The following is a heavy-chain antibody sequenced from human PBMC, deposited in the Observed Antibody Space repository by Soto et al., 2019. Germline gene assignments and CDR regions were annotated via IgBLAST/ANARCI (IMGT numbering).Heavy chain of an antibody. CDR1: GYTFTSYG. D-gene: IGHD4-17*01. V-gene: IGHV1-18*01. CDR2: ISAYNGNT. CDR3: ARDLKQYVDYGATNWFDP. Sequence: GASVKVSCKAPGYTFTSYGISWVRQAPGQGLEWMGWISAYNGNTNYAQKLQGRVTMTTDTSTSTAYMELRSLRSDDTAVYYCARDLKQYVDYGATNWFDPWGPGTLVTVSS. J-gene: IGHJ5*02.